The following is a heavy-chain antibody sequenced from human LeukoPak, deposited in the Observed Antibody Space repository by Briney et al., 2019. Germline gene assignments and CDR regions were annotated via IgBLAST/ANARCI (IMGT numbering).Heavy chain of an antibody. Sequence: SETLSLTCTVSGGSISSSSYYWGWIRQPPGKGLEWIGEINHSGSTNYNPSLKSRVTISVDTSKNQFSLKLSSVTAADTAVYYCARRKVRGVCDYWGQGTLVTVSS. CDR3: ARRKVRGVCDY. J-gene: IGHJ4*02. V-gene: IGHV4-39*07. CDR2: INHSGST. CDR1: GGSISSSSYY. D-gene: IGHD3-10*01.